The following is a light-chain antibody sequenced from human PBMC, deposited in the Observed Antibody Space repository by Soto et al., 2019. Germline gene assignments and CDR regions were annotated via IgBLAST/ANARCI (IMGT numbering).Light chain of an antibody. Sequence: QSALTQPASVSGSPGQSITISCTGTSSDVGGYNYVPWYQQHPGRAPKLIIFEVSNRPSGVSDRFSGSKSDNTASLTISGLQAEDEADYYCNSYTSRATGVFGGGTKLTVL. CDR3: NSYTSRATGV. CDR2: EVS. CDR1: SSDVGGYNY. J-gene: IGLJ2*01. V-gene: IGLV2-14*01.